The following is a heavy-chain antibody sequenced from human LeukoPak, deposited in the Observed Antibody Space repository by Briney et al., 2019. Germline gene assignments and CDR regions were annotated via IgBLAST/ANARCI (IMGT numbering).Heavy chain of an antibody. CDR1: GCTFSSYG. D-gene: IGHD6-19*01. J-gene: IGHJ6*02. Sequence: GGSLRLSCAASGCTFSSYGMHWVRQAPGKGLEWVAVIWYDGSNKYYADSVKGRFTISRDNSKNTLYLQMNSLRAEDTAVYYCARDPSSGWYYYYYGMDVWGQGTTVTVSS. CDR2: IWYDGSNK. V-gene: IGHV3-33*01. CDR3: ARDPSSGWYYYYYGMDV.